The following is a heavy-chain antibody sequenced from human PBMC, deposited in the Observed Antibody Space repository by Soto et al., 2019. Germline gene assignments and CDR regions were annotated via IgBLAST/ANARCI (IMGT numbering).Heavy chain of an antibody. D-gene: IGHD6-13*01. CDR3: ARETSAPGTFREDASDI. V-gene: IGHV1-69*12. Sequence: QVQLVQSGAEVKKPGSSVKVACKVSGDTFSNYVINWVRQAPGQGLEWMGAIVPIFRTANYAQKFQGRVTSTADEFSITAYMELSRLRSDDTATYYCARETSAPGTFREDASDIWGQGTLVTVSS. CDR2: IVPIFRTA. J-gene: IGHJ3*02. CDR1: GDTFSNYV.